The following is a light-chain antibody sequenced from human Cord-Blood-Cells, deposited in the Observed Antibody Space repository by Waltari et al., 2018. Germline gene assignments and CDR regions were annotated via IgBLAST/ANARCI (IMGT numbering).Light chain of an antibody. V-gene: IGKV2-28*01. CDR2: LGS. CDR3: MQALQTPRT. CDR1: QSLLHSNGYNY. Sequence: DIVMTQSPLSLAVPPGEPAAIPCRSTQSLLHSNGYNYLDWYLQKPGQSPQLLIYLGSNRASGVPDRFSGSGSGTDFTLKISRVEAEDVGVYYCMQALQTPRTFGQGTKVEIK. J-gene: IGKJ1*01.